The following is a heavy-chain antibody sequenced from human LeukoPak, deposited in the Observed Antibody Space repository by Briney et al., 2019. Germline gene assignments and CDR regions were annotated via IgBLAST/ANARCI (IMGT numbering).Heavy chain of an antibody. Sequence: PGGSLRLSCAASGFTFSSYAMSWVRQAPGKGLEWVSAISGSGGSTYYADSVKGRFTISRDISKSTLYLQMNSLRAEDTAVYYCASPSSAPGEKGDYWGQGTLVTVSS. J-gene: IGHJ4*02. CDR1: GFTFSSYA. D-gene: IGHD1-26*01. CDR2: ISGSGGST. V-gene: IGHV3-23*01. CDR3: ASPSSAPGEKGDY.